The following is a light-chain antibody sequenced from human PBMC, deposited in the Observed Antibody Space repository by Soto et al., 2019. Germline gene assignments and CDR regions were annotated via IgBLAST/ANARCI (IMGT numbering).Light chain of an antibody. V-gene: IGLV2-8*01. CDR2: EVT. CDR1: GSDVGAYNY. J-gene: IGLJ3*02. Sequence: QSVPTQPPSASGSPGQSVPISCTGTGSDVGAYNYDSWYQQHAGKAPKLVIYEVTKRPSGVPDRCSGSKSANTALLTVSVLLAEDEADYYCRSMSCQGTRVYVGRTKLT. CDR3: RSMSCQGTRV.